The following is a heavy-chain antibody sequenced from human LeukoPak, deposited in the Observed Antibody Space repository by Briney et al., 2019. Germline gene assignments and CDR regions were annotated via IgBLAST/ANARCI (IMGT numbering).Heavy chain of an antibody. Sequence: PSETLSLTCAVSGGSISSSNWWSWVRQPLGKGLEWIGEINHSGSTNYNPSLKSRVTISVDTSKNQFSLKLSSVTAADTAVYYCARDEALDSSGYPYDAFDIWGQGTMVTASS. J-gene: IGHJ3*02. D-gene: IGHD3-22*01. CDR3: ARDEALDSSGYPYDAFDI. CDR1: GGSISSSNW. CDR2: INHSGST. V-gene: IGHV4-4*02.